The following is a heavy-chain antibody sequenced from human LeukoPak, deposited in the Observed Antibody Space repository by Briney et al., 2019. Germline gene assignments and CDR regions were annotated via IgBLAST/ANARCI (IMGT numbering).Heavy chain of an antibody. CDR1: GFTFSSYS. CDR2: IGGSGDNT. Sequence: AGGSLRLSCAASGFTFSSYSMNWVRQAPGKGLEWVSSIGGSGDNTFYADSVKDRFTISRDNSKNTLFLQMNSLRAEDTAVYYCAKGRGTTVTSAANYWGQGTLVTVSS. V-gene: IGHV3-23*01. J-gene: IGHJ4*02. CDR3: AKGRGTTVTSAANY. D-gene: IGHD4-17*01.